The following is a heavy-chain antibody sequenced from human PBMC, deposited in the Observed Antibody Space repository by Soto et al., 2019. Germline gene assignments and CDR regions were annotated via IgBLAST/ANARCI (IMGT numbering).Heavy chain of an antibody. CDR2: MNPNSGNT. D-gene: IGHD2-8*01. CDR3: ARGLYCTNGVCYILDYYYYYMDV. CDR1: GYTFTSYD. V-gene: IGHV1-8*01. J-gene: IGHJ6*03. Sequence: GASVKVSCKASGYTFTSYDINWVRQATGQGLEWMGWMNPNSGNTGYAQKFQGRVTMTRNTSISTAYMELSSLRSEDTAVYYCARGLYCTNGVCYILDYYYYYMDVWGKGTTVTVSS.